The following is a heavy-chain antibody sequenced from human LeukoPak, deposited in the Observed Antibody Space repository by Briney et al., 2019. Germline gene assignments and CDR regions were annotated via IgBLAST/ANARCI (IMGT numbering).Heavy chain of an antibody. V-gene: IGHV4-34*01. J-gene: IGHJ4*02. CDR1: GGSFSGYY. CDR3: ARAGRWELSIRYYFDY. Sequence: SETLSLTCAVYGGSFSGYYWSWIRQPPGKGLEWIGEINHSGSTNYNPSLKSRVTITVDTSKNQFSLKLSSVTAADTAVYSCARAGRWELSIRYYFDYWGQGTLVTVPS. D-gene: IGHD1-26*01. CDR2: INHSGST.